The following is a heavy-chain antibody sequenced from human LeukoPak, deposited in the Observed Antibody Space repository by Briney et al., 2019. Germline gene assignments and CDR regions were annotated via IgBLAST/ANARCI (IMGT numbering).Heavy chain of an antibody. V-gene: IGHV1-46*01. CDR2: IKPSGGST. D-gene: IGHD1-14*01. J-gene: IGHJ4*02. Sequence: GASVKVSCKASGYTFTSYYMHWVRKAPGQGLEWMGIIKPSGGSTSYAQKFQGRVTMTRDTSTSTVYMELSSLRSEDTAVYYCARARYKAPVADAYFDYWGQGTLVTVSS. CDR1: GYTFTSYY. CDR3: ARARYKAPVADAYFDY.